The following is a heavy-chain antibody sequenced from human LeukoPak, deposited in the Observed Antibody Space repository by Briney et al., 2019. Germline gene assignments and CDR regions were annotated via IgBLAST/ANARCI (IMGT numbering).Heavy chain of an antibody. CDR1: GFTFSTYT. V-gene: IGHV3-48*04. Sequence: QPGGSLILSCVASGFTFSTYTFNWVRPAPGKGLEWLSYISSGGLTIFYADSVKGRFTISRDNTKNAIYLDTTNLRAEDTAVYYCARDFDYGDYIDFWGQGTLVAVSS. CDR2: ISSGGLTI. CDR3: ARDFDYGDYIDF. D-gene: IGHD4/OR15-4a*01. J-gene: IGHJ4*02.